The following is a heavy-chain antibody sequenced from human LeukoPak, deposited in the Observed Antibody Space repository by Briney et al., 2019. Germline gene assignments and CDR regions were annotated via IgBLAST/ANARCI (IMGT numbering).Heavy chain of an antibody. CDR2: NYYRDSV. CDR3: ARHGGTRITLVEVYYFDY. D-gene: IGHD4-11*01. Sequence: SETLSLTCSVSGGSLMSYYWSWIRQPPGKRLELVGYNYYRDSVSHSPSLADRVTISLDTSKNQFSLKLSSVTAADTAVYYCARHGGTRITLVEVYYFDYWGQGTPVTVSS. V-gene: IGHV4-59*08. CDR1: GGSLMSYY. J-gene: IGHJ4*02.